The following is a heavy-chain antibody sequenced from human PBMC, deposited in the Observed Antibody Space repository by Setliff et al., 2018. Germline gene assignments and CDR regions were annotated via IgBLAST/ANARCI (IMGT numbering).Heavy chain of an antibody. V-gene: IGHV1-46*01. CDR1: GYTFTSYG. J-gene: IGHJ5*02. CDR3: ARVVDMGWFDP. Sequence: ASVKVSCKASGYTFTSYGISWVRQAPGQGLEWMGIINPSGGLTRYAQKFQGRVTMTRDTSTSAVYMEVSSLRSEDTAVYYCARVVDMGWFDPWGQGTLVTVSS. CDR2: INPSGGLT.